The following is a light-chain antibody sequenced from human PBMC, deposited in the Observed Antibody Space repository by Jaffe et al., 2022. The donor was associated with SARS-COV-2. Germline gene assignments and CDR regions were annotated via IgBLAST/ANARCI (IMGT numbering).Light chain of an antibody. J-gene: IGKJ2*01. Sequence: EIVMTQSPATLSVSPGERATLSCRASQSVSSKVAWYQQRPGQAPRLLISGASTRATGIPARFSGSGSGTEFTLTISSLQSEDFALYYCQQYSHWYTFGQGTKLEIK. V-gene: IGKV3-15*01. CDR2: GAS. CDR1: QSVSSK. CDR3: QQYSHWYT.